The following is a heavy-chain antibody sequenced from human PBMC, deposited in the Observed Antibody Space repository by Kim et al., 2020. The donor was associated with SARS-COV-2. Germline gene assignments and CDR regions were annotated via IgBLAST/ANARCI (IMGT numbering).Heavy chain of an antibody. CDR3: AKKEIVGPLDY. J-gene: IGHJ4*02. V-gene: IGHV1-69*13. Sequence: SVKVSCKASGGTFGTYTITWVRQGPGQGLEWMGGIIPIFGTPDYAQNFQGRVTLSADESTKTVYMELSSLRAEDTAVYYCAKKEIVGPLDYWGQGTLVTVSS. CDR2: IIPIFGTP. CDR1: GGTFGTYT. D-gene: IGHD2-15*01.